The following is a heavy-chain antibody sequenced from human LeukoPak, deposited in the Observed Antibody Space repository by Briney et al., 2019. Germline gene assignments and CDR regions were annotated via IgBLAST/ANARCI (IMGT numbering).Heavy chain of an antibody. V-gene: IGHV4-59*01. J-gene: IGHJ4*02. CDR3: ARASHQLLHFDY. CDR1: GGSISSYY. CDR2: IYYSGST. Sequence: SETLSLTCTVSGGSISSYYWSWIRQPPGKGLEWIGYIYYSGSTNYNPSLKSRVTTSVDTSKNQFSLKLSSVTAADTAVYYFARASHQLLHFDYWGQGTLVTVSS. D-gene: IGHD2-2*01.